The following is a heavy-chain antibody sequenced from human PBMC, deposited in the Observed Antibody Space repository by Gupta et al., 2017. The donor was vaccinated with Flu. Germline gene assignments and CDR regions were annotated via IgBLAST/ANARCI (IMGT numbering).Heavy chain of an antibody. V-gene: IGHV1-69*01. CDR3: ARGKDWFDP. J-gene: IGHJ5*02. CDR1: GGTFSSYA. Sequence: QVQLVQSGAEVTKPGSSVKVSCNASGGTFSSYAISWLRQAPGQGLECLGGVIPIFGKANYAKKFQGRVTINADEATSTAYMELRSRRAEDTAVYYGARGKDWFDPWGQGTLVTVSS. CDR2: VIPIFGKA.